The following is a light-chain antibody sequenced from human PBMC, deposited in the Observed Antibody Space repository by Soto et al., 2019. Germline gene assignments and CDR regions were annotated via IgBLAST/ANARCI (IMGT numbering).Light chain of an antibody. J-gene: IGKJ1*01. Sequence: MTQSPASLPASPRESGTLSCRARQNILSSLAWYQQRPGQAPRLLIYAASDRATGIPGRFSGSGSGTDFTLIISSLEPEDFAFHYCKQGNTWPWTFGQGTKVDIK. CDR1: QNILSS. CDR2: AAS. V-gene: IGKV3D-15*01. CDR3: KQGNTWPWT.